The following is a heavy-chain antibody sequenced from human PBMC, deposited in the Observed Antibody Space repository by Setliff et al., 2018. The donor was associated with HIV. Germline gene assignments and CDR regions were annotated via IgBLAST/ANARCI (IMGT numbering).Heavy chain of an antibody. CDR1: GDSFSNYG. CDR2: IVPLIDTA. J-gene: IGHJ4*02. Sequence: SVKVSCKAFGDSFSNYGFGWVRQAPGQGLEWLGGIVPLIDTASNAQKSQGRVTITANKSTSTVYRDLSSLTSEDTAVYYCARVRSGQAFDLWGQGTLVTVSS. V-gene: IGHV1-69*06. CDR3: ARVRSGQAFDL. D-gene: IGHD3-3*01.